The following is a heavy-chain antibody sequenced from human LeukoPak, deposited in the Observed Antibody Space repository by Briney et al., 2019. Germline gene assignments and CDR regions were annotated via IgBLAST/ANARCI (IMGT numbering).Heavy chain of an antibody. CDR3: AREEAYYYDSSGDFDY. Sequence: GASVKVSCKASGYTFTGYYMHWVRQAPGQGLEWMGRIIPIFGTANYAQKFQGRVTITTDESTSTAYMELSSLRSEDTAVYYCAREEAYYYDSSGDFDYWGQGTLVTVSS. D-gene: IGHD3-22*01. J-gene: IGHJ4*02. CDR2: IIPIFGTA. V-gene: IGHV1-69*05. CDR1: GYTFTGYY.